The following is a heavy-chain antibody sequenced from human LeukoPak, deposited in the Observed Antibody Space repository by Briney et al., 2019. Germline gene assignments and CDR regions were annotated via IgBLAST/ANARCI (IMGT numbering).Heavy chain of an antibody. CDR2: INWNGGST. CDR1: GFTFDDYG. D-gene: IGHD5-18*01. CDR3: ARDKYSYGYNWFDP. Sequence: GGSLRLSCAASGFTFDDYGMSWVRQAPGEGLEWVSGINWNGGSTGYADSVKGRFTISRDNAKNSLYLQMNSLRAEDTALYYCARDKYSYGYNWFDPWGQGTLVTVSS. V-gene: IGHV3-20*04. J-gene: IGHJ5*02.